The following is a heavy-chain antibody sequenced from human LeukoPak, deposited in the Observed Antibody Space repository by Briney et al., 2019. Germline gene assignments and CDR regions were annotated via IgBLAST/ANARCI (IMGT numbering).Heavy chain of an antibody. CDR1: GAFIRGGGVY. Sequence: PSETLSLTCTVSGAFIRGGGVYWSWIRQPPGKGPEWIGYIYHSGTTYYSPSLKSRVTISIDTSKNQFSLKLRSVTAADTAVYYCARGRGINGIVVAGTALGYWGQGTLVTVSS. V-gene: IGHV4-30-2*01. J-gene: IGHJ4*02. CDR2: IYHSGTT. CDR3: ARGRGINGIVVAGTALGY. D-gene: IGHD6-19*01.